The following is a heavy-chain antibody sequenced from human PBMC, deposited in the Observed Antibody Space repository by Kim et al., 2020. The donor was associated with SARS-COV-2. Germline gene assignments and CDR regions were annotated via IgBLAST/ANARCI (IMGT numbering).Heavy chain of an antibody. CDR2: NT. Sequence: NTNYAQKFQERVTITRDMSTSTAYMELSSLRSEDTAVYYCAADRGSSSGYWGQGTLVTVSS. D-gene: IGHD6-13*01. V-gene: IGHV1-58*01. J-gene: IGHJ4*02. CDR3: AADRGSSSGY.